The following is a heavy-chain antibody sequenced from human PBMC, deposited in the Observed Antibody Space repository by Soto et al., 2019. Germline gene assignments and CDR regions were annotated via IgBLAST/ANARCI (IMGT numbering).Heavy chain of an antibody. CDR1: GYTFTSYG. CDR2: ISAYNGNT. V-gene: IGHV1-18*01. CDR3: ASAWAAAGPFDY. D-gene: IGHD6-13*01. Sequence: QVQLVQSGAEVKKPGASVKVSCKASGYTFTSYGISWVRQAPGQGLEWMGWISAYNGNTNYAQKLQGRVTMTTDTSASTAYMELRCLRSDDTAVYYCASAWAAAGPFDYWCQGALGTVSS. J-gene: IGHJ4*02.